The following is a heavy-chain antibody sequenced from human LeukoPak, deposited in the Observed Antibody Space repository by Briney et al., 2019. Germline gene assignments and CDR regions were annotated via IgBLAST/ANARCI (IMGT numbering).Heavy chain of an antibody. D-gene: IGHD6-13*01. CDR1: GGSISSYY. CDR2: IYYSGST. Sequence: PSETLSLTCTVSGGSISSYYWSWIRQPPGKGLELSGYIYYSGSTNYKPSLKRRVNISVDTSKNQFSLKLTSVTAADTAVYYCARSSSYYWLWFDPWGQGTLVTVSS. J-gene: IGHJ5*02. V-gene: IGHV4-59*01. CDR3: ARSSSYYWLWFDP.